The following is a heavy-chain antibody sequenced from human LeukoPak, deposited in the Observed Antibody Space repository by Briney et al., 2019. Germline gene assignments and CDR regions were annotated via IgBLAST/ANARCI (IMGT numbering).Heavy chain of an antibody. J-gene: IGHJ5*02. CDR2: VYSDGSNE. V-gene: IGHV3-33*01. CDR3: ARDRAWFLDL. Sequence: GGPLRLSCSASGFIFRDYGIHWVRQAPGKGLEWVSIVYSDGSNEFYADSVKGRFAVSRDNSKDTVFLQMRSLRAEDTAIYFCARDRAWFLDLWGQGTLVTVSS. D-gene: IGHD3-9*01. CDR1: GFIFRDYG.